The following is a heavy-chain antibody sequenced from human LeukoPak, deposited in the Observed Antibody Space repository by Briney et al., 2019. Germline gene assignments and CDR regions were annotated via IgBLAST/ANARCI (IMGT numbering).Heavy chain of an antibody. CDR2: IIPIFGTA. Sequence: SVKVSCKASGGTFSSYAISWVRQAPGQGLEWMGRIIPIFGTANYAQKFQGRVTITTDESTSTAYMKLSSLRSEDTAVYYCARDESIAAAGPGFAYWGQGTLVTVSS. CDR1: GGTFSSYA. D-gene: IGHD6-13*01. J-gene: IGHJ4*02. V-gene: IGHV1-69*05. CDR3: ARDESIAAAGPGFAY.